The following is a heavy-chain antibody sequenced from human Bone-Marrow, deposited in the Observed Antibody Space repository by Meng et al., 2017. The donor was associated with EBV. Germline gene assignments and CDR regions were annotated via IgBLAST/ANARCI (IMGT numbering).Heavy chain of an antibody. D-gene: IGHD5-24*01. V-gene: IGHV3-74*01. J-gene: IGHJ4*02. CDR3: SRDLAGSDDV. CDR2: TNEDGRIT. CDR1: GFSFSRYW. Sequence: EGQLVESGGALLQPGGSLRLSCVASGFSFSRYWMHWVRQAPGKGLVWVSRTNEDGRITNYADSVKGRFTISRDNTKNRLYLQMDSLRAEDTALYFCSRDLAGSDDVWGQGTLVTVSS.